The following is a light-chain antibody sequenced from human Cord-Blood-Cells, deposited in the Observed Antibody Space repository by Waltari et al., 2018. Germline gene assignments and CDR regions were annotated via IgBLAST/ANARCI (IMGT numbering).Light chain of an antibody. CDR2: WAS. CDR3: QQYYSTPWT. V-gene: IGKV4-1*01. CDR1: QSVLYSTNNKNY. J-gene: IGKJ1*01. Sequence: DIVMTQSPDSLAVSLGERATINCKSSQSVLYSTNNKNYLAWYQQKPGQPPRLLIYWASTRESGVPDRVRGSGSGTDFTLTISNLQAEDVAVYYCQQYYSTPWTFGQGTKVEIK.